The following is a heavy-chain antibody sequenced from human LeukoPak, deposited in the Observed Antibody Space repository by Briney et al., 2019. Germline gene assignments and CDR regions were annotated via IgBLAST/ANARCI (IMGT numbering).Heavy chain of an antibody. CDR1: GFTFSGYW. V-gene: IGHV3-7*01. Sequence: GGSLRLSCAASGFTFSGYWMSWVRQAPGKGLEWVANIKEDGSEKYYVDSVKGRFTISRDNAKNSLYLQMNSLRVEDTAVDYCAGQGPRFDPWGQGTLVTVSS. J-gene: IGHJ5*02. CDR2: IKEDGSEK. CDR3: AGQGPRFDP.